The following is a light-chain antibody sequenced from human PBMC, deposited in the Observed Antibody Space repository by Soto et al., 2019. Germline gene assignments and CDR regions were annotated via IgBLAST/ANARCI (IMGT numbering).Light chain of an antibody. J-gene: IGKJ1*01. CDR2: GAS. Sequence: EIVMTQSPATLSVSPGARAPLSCRASQSVSSNLAWYQQKAGQAPRLLMYGASTRATGIPARFSGSGSGTEFTLTISRLEPEDFAVYYCRQYGYSPKTFGQGTKVDIK. CDR1: QSVSSN. V-gene: IGKV3-15*01. CDR3: RQYGYSPKT.